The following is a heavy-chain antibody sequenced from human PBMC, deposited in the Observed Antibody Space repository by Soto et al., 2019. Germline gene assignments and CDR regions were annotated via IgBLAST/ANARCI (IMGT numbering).Heavy chain of an antibody. CDR2: IYYSGST. Sequence: PSETLSLTCTVSGGSISSSSYYWGWIRQPPGKGLEWIGSIYYSGSTYHNPSLKSRVTISVDTSKNQFSLKLSSVTAADTAVYYCARHIRFLEWLSCLFDPWGQGTLVTVSS. CDR1: GGSISSSSYY. J-gene: IGHJ5*02. V-gene: IGHV4-39*01. D-gene: IGHD3-3*01. CDR3: ARHIRFLEWLSCLFDP.